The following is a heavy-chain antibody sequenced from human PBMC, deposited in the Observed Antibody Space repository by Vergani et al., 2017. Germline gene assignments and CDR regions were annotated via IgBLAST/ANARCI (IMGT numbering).Heavy chain of an antibody. Sequence: EVQLVESGGVVVQPGGSLRLSCAASGFTFDDYTMHWVRQAPGKGLEWVSLISWDGGSTYYADSVKGRFTISRDNSKNSLYLQMNSLRTEDTALYYCTRDAVTIWEHIVVVTAPPVYYYYYYGMDVWGQGTTVTVSS. J-gene: IGHJ6*02. V-gene: IGHV3-43*01. CDR3: TRDAVTIWEHIVVVTAPPVYYYYYYGMDV. CDR1: GFTFDDYT. CDR2: ISWDGGST. D-gene: IGHD2-21*02.